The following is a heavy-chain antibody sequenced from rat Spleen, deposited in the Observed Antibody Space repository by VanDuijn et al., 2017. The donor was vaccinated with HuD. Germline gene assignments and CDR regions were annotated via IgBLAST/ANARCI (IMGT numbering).Heavy chain of an antibody. Sequence: EVQLVESGGGLVQPGRSLKLSCVASGFTFNRYWMYWVRQAPGEGLEWVSSIDTDGSRTDYPDAVRGRFTIASENAKRTLYLQMESLRSEDTATYTSTTYHDNWFCFGDQGTRVTVS. D-gene: IGHD1-7*01. CDR1: GFTFNRYW. V-gene: IGHV5-58*01. CDR3: TTYHDNWFCF. CDR2: IDTDGSRT. J-gene: IGHJ3*01.